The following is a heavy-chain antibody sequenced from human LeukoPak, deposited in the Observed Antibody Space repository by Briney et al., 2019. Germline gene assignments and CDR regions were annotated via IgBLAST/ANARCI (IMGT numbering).Heavy chain of an antibody. CDR3: ARVFVGSGYWAPFDY. CDR2: INPNSGGT. V-gene: IGHV1-2*02. CDR1: GYTFTGYY. D-gene: IGHD3-3*01. Sequence: GASVKVSCKASGYTFTGYYTHWVRQAPGQGLEWMGWINPNSGGTNYAQKFQGRVTMTRDTSISTAYMELSRLRSDDTAVYYCARVFVGSGYWAPFDYWGQGTLVTVSS. J-gene: IGHJ4*02.